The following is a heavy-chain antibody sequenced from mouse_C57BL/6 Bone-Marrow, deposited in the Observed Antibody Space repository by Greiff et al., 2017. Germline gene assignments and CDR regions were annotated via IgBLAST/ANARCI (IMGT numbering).Heavy chain of an antibody. D-gene: IGHD1-1*01. J-gene: IGHJ1*03. V-gene: IGHV1-69*01. CDR1: GYTFTSYW. CDR3: ASYYGSHFDV. CDR2: IDPSDSYT. Sequence: QVQLQQPGAELVMPGASVKLSCKASGYTFTSYWMHWVKQRPGQGLEWIGEIDPSDSYTNYNQKFKGQSTLTVDKSSSTAYMQLSSLTSEDSAVYYCASYYGSHFDVWGTGTTVTVSS.